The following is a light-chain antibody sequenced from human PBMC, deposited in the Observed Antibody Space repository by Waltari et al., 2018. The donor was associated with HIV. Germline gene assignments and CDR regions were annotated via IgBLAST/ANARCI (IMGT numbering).Light chain of an antibody. V-gene: IGLV2-8*01. J-gene: IGLJ3*02. CDR1: SSDVGGYNY. Sequence: QSALTQPPSASGSPGQSVTISCSGTSSDVGGYNYVSWYQQHPGKAPKLMIYEVSKRPAGVPVRVSGSKAGNTASLTVSGLQAEDEAEYYCSSYAGSSWVFGGGTKLTVL. CDR3: SSYAGSSWV. CDR2: EVS.